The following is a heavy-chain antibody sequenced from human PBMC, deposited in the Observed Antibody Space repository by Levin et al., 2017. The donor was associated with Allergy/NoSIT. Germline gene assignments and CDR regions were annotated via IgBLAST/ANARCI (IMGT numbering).Heavy chain of an antibody. CDR1: GFTFSSYW. J-gene: IGHJ3*02. D-gene: IGHD1-1*01. CDR2: INSDGSST. CDR3: ARGTLAGTLGAFDI. V-gene: IGHV3-74*01. Sequence: GESLKISCAASGFTFSSYWMHWVRQAPGKGLVWVSRINSDGSSTSYADSVKGRFTISRDNAKNTLYLQMNSLRAEDTAVYYCARGTLAGTLGAFDIWGQGTMVTVSS.